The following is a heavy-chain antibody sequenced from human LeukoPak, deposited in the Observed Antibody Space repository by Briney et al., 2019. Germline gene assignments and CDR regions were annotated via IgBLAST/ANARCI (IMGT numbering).Heavy chain of an antibody. Sequence: SETLSLTCAVSGGSISSGGYSWTWIRQPPGNGVEWIGCIYDSGTTYYTPSLKSRATILLDRSKNQFSLKVTSVTAADTAVYFCAREGTLFLDYWGQGILVTVSS. CDR1: GGSISSGGYS. D-gene: IGHD3-9*01. V-gene: IGHV4-30-2*01. J-gene: IGHJ4*02. CDR2: IYDSGTT. CDR3: AREGTLFLDY.